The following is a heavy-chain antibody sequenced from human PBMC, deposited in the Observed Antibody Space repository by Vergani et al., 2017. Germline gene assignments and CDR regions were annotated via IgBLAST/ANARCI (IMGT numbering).Heavy chain of an antibody. V-gene: IGHV5-51*01. J-gene: IGHJ6*02. CDR1: GYNFDIYW. Sequence: EMQLVQSGAEVRKPGESVKISCRTSGYNFDIYWIGWVRQMPGKGLEWMGIVYPADSDTRYSPSFKGQVTVSADKSTSTAFLEWSGLKVTDTGIYYCARHARYSDVTGNYVYYGMDVWGQGTSVIVSS. CDR2: VYPADSDT. D-gene: IGHD3-16*01. CDR3: ARHARYSDVTGNYVYYGMDV.